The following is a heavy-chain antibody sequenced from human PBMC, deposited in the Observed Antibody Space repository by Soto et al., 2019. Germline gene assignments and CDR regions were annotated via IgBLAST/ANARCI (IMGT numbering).Heavy chain of an antibody. Sequence: SETLSLTCTVSGGSISSSSYYWGWIRQPPGKGLEWIGSIYYSGSTYYNPSLKSRVTISVDTSKNQFSLKLSSVTAADTAVYYCARRSDWSSSWYSDYWGQGTLVTVSS. V-gene: IGHV4-39*01. CDR2: IYYSGST. CDR1: GGSISSSSYY. CDR3: ARRSDWSSSWYSDY. D-gene: IGHD6-13*01. J-gene: IGHJ4*02.